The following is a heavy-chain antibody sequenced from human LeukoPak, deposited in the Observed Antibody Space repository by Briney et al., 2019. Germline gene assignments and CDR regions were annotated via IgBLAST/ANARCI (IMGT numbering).Heavy chain of an antibody. CDR2: ISYDGSNK. J-gene: IGHJ4*02. CDR1: GFTFSRYG. CDR3: AKSLGLPSGTNHSGDY. Sequence: PGGSLRLSCAASGFTFSRYGMHWVRQAPGKGLEWVAVISYDGSNKYYADSVKGRFTISRDNSKNTLYLQMNRLRAEDTAVYYCAKSLGLPSGTNHSGDYWGQGTLVTVSS. V-gene: IGHV3-30*18. D-gene: IGHD3-10*01.